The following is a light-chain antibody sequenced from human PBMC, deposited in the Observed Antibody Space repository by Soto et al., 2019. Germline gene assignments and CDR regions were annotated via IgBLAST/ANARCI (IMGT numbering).Light chain of an antibody. CDR3: SSYTTSTSFLL. CDR1: SSDIGNYDF. Sequence: QSALTQPASVSGSPGQSITISCTGTSSDIGNYDFVSWYQQVPGTAPKAMIYEVSSRPSGVSNRFSGSKSGNTASRTISGLQAEDEAYYYCSSYTTSTSFLLFGGGTKLTVL. CDR2: EVS. V-gene: IGLV2-14*01. J-gene: IGLJ2*01.